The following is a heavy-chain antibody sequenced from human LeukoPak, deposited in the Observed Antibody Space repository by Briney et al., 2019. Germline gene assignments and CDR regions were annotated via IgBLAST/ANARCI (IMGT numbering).Heavy chain of an antibody. J-gene: IGHJ4*02. CDR1: GFTFSDYA. CDR3: VGGYYFDY. Sequence: GGSLRLSCAASGFTFSDYAMSWVCQAPGKGLEWVSAISASGGSTYYADSVKGRFTISRDNAKNSLYLQMNSLRAEDTAVYYCVGGYYFDYWGQGTLVAVSS. D-gene: IGHD3-16*01. CDR2: ISASGGST. V-gene: IGHV3-23*01.